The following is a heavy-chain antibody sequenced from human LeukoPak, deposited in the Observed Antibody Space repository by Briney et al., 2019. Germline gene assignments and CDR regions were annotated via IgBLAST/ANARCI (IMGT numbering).Heavy chain of an antibody. D-gene: IGHD2-21*02. CDR2: IYYSGST. CDR3: ARFQVVTAIRANNWFDP. CDR1: GGSISSYY. J-gene: IGHJ5*02. Sequence: SETLSLTCTVSGGSISSYYWSWIRQPPGKGLEWIGYIYYSGSTNYNPSLKRRITISVDTSKNQFSLKLSSATAADTAVYYCARFQVVTAIRANNWFDPWGQGTLVTVSS. V-gene: IGHV4-59*01.